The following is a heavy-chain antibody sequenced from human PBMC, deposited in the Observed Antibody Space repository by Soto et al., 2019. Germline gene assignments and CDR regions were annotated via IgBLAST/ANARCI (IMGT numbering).Heavy chain of an antibody. Sequence: PGGSLRLSCTASGFAFSDYGMHWVRQAPGKGLERVAIIFYDGSHKYYADSVKGRFTISRDNSRNTVELQMNSLRAEDTATYFCARRRSTATTLWFYQGMDVWGRGTTVTVSS. J-gene: IGHJ6*02. D-gene: IGHD4-17*01. CDR1: GFAFSDYG. V-gene: IGHV3-33*01. CDR2: IFYDGSHK. CDR3: ARRRSTATTLWFYQGMDV.